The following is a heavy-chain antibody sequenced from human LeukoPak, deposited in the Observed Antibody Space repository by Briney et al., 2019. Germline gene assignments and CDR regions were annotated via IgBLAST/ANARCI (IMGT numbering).Heavy chain of an antibody. D-gene: IGHD1-26*01. V-gene: IGHV3-74*03. CDR3: ASSTYSGSHWDAFNI. J-gene: IGHJ3*02. CDR1: GFSFSNYW. Sequence: GGSLRLSCAASGFSFSNYWMHWVRHAPGEGLVWVSRIDSFGSSATYADSVKGRFTVSRDNAKNTLYLQMNSLRAEDAAVYYCASSTYSGSHWDAFNIWGQGTMVTVSS. CDR2: IDSFGSSA.